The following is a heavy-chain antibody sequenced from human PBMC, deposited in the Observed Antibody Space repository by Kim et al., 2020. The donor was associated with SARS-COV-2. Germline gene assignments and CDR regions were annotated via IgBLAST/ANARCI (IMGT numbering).Heavy chain of an antibody. CDR1: GFTFSSYA. D-gene: IGHD6-19*01. J-gene: IGHJ4*02. CDR3: ARDCADSSGLNDY. V-gene: IGHV3-30*04. CDR2: ISYDGSNK. Sequence: GGSLRLSCAASGFTFSSYAMHWVRQAPGKGLEWVAVISYDGSNKYYADSVKGRFTISRDNSKNTLYLQMNSLRAEDTAVYYCARDCADSSGLNDYWGQGTLVTVSS.